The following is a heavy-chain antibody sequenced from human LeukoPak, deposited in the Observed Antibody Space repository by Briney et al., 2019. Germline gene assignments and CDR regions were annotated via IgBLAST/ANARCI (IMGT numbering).Heavy chain of an antibody. CDR2: IYYSGST. V-gene: IGHV4-39*01. Sequence: SETLSLTCTVSGGSIRSSSSYYWGWIRQPPGKGPVWIWNIYYSGSTYYNPSLESRVTISVDTSKNQFSLKLSSVTAADTAVYYCARLRSVTDQSFGYWGQGTLVTVSS. CDR3: ARLRSVTDQSFGY. D-gene: IGHD2-21*02. J-gene: IGHJ4*02. CDR1: GGSIRSSSSYY.